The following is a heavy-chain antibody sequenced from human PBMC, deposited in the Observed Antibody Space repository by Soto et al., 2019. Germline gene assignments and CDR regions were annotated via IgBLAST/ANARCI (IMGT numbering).Heavy chain of an antibody. CDR3: ASPPASAFFFDY. V-gene: IGHV4-39*01. CDR2: IYYRGST. CDR1: GGSSRSNSYY. J-gene: IGHJ4*02. Sequence: PSETLSLTCTVSGGSSRSNSYYWGWIRQPPGKGLEGIASIYYRGSTYSNPSLKSRVTISVDTSKHQFSLSLSSGTAAVTAVYYCASPPASAFFFDYWGQGTLVTVSS.